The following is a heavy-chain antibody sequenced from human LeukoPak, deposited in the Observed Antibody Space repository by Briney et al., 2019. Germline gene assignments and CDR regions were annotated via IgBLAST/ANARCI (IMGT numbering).Heavy chain of an antibody. V-gene: IGHV3-21*01. D-gene: IGHD5-18*01. CDR3: ARDQYSYGYMDV. CDR2: ISISSSHI. J-gene: IGHJ6*03. Sequence: GGSLRLSCAASGFTFSSYSMHCVCQTPGKGLEWVSSISISSSHIYYADSVKGRFTISRDNAKNSLYLQTNSLRAEDTAVYYCARDQYSYGYMDVWGKGTTVTVSS. CDR1: GFTFSSYS.